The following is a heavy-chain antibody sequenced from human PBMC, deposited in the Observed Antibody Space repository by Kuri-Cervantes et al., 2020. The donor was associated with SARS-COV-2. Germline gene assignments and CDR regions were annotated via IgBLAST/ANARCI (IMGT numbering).Heavy chain of an antibody. D-gene: IGHD5-12*01. J-gene: IGHJ4*02. V-gene: IGHV3-30*02. CDR2: IRYDGSNK. CDR3: AKEGYSGYDYEFWSSPHFDY. CDR1: GFTFSSYG. Sequence: GESLKISCAASGFTFSSYGMHWVRQAPGKGLEWVAFIRYDGSNKYYADSVKGRFTISRDNSKNTLYLQTNSLRAEDTAVYYCAKEGYSGYDYEFWSSPHFDYWGQGTLVTVSS.